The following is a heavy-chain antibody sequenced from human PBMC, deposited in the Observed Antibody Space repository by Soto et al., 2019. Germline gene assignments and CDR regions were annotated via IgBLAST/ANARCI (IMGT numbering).Heavy chain of an antibody. CDR3: ARDRCLDGPYDYYGMDV. D-gene: IGHD2-8*01. Sequence: QVQLVQSGAEVKKPGSSVKVSCKASGGTFSSYAISWVRQAPGQGLEWMGGIIPIFGTANYAQKCQGRVTITADKSTSTAYMELSSLRSEDTAVYYCARDRCLDGPYDYYGMDVWGQGTTVTVSS. V-gene: IGHV1-69*06. CDR2: IIPIFGTA. J-gene: IGHJ6*02. CDR1: GGTFSSYA.